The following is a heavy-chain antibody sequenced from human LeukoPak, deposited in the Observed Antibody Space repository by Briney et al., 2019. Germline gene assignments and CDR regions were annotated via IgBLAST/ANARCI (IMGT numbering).Heavy chain of an antibody. D-gene: IGHD3-10*01. J-gene: IGHJ2*01. CDR1: GGSISSSSYY. CDR2: IYYSGST. Sequence: SETLSLTCTVSGGSISSSSYYWRWTRQPPGKGLEWIGSIYYSGSTYYNPSLKSRVTISVDTSKNQFSLKLSSVTAADTAVYYCARNYGSGSYSLWYFDLCGRGTLVTVSS. CDR3: ARNYGSGSYSLWYFDL. V-gene: IGHV4-39*01.